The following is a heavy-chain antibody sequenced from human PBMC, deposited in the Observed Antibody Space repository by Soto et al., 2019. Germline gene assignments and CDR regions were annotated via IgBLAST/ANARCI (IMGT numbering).Heavy chain of an antibody. V-gene: IGHV4-59*08. CDR1: GGSISGYY. CDR3: ARHKPGTMYDY. D-gene: IGHD1-7*01. CDR2: VSYSGST. J-gene: IGHJ4*02. Sequence: QVQLQESGPGLVKPSETLSLTCTVSGGSISGYYWSWIRQPPGEGLEWIGYVSYSGSTNYNPSLKSRVTISVDTSKNQFSLKLSSVTAADTAVYYCARHKPGTMYDYWGQGTLITVSS.